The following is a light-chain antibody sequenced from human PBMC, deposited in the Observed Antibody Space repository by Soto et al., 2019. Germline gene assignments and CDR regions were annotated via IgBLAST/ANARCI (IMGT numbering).Light chain of an antibody. J-gene: IGLJ1*01. Sequence: QSALTQPAAVSGSPGQSITISCTGTSSDIGGYNYVSWYQQHPDKAPKLVVYDVSHRPSGVSNRFSGSKSGNTASLTISGLQAEDEADYYCSSYTSSSTRVFGTGTKLTVL. CDR1: SSDIGGYNY. V-gene: IGLV2-14*01. CDR2: DVS. CDR3: SSYTSSSTRV.